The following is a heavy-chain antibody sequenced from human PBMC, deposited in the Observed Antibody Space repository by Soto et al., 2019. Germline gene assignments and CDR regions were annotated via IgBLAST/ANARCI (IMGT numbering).Heavy chain of an antibody. CDR3: ARAVTMVRGATVYFDY. V-gene: IGHV1-69*06. J-gene: IGHJ4*02. D-gene: IGHD3-10*01. Sequence: QVQLVQSGAEVKKPGSSVKVSCKASGGTFSSYAISWVRQAPGQGLEWMGGIIPIIGTANYAQKFQGRVTITVDKSTSTAYMELSSLRSEDTAVYYCARAVTMVRGATVYFDYWGQGTLVTVSS. CDR1: GGTFSSYA. CDR2: IIPIIGTA.